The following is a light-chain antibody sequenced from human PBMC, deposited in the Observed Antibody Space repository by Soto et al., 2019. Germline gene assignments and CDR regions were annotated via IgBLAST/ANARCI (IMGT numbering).Light chain of an antibody. CDR1: QSVSSS. CDR3: QQYYNWPPTWT. V-gene: IGKV3-15*01. CDR2: DSS. Sequence: TQSPATLSVSPGERATLSCRASQSVSSSVAWYQQKPGQAPRLLIYDSSSRATGVPARFSGSGSGTEFSLAISSLQSEDFAVYYCQQYYNWPPTWTFGQGTKVDIK. J-gene: IGKJ1*01.